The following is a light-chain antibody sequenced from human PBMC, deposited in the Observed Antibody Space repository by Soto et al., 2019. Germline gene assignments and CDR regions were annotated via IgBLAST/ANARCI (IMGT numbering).Light chain of an antibody. J-gene: IGLJ2*01. CDR3: SSYTSTNTLV. CDR2: GVS. Sequence: QSVLTQPASVSGSPGQSITISCTGTSSDVGDYNYVSWYQQHPGKAPKLIIYGVSNRPSGISNRFSGSKSGNTASLTISGLQAEDVADYYCSSYTSTNTLVFGGGTKLTVL. V-gene: IGLV2-14*01. CDR1: SSDVGDYNY.